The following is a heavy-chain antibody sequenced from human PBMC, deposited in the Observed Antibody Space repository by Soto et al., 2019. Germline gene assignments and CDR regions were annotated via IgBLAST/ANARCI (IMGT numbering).Heavy chain of an antibody. Sequence: EVQLVESGGGLVQPGGSLRLSCAASGFTVSSNYMSWVRQAPGTGLEWVSVIYSGGSTYYADSVKGRFTISRDNSKNTRYLQMNSLRAEDTAAYYCARDREEDCTNGVCGGFEPWGQGTLVTVSS. J-gene: IGHJ5*02. CDR3: ARDREEDCTNGVCGGFEP. D-gene: IGHD2-8*01. CDR1: GFTVSSNY. V-gene: IGHV3-66*01. CDR2: IYSGGST.